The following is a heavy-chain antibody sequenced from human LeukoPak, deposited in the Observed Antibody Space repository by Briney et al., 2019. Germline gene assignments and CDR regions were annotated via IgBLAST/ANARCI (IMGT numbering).Heavy chain of an antibody. CDR2: ISNNGGYT. J-gene: IGHJ4*02. V-gene: IGHV3-23*01. CDR1: GFTFSSSA. D-gene: IGHD2-15*01. Sequence: TGGSLRLSCAASGFTFSSSAMSWVRQAPGKGLEWVSAISNNGGYTYYADSVQGRFTISRDNSKNTLYLQMNSLRAEDTAVYYCAKESGSRGDFDYWGQGTLVTVSS. CDR3: AKESGSRGDFDY.